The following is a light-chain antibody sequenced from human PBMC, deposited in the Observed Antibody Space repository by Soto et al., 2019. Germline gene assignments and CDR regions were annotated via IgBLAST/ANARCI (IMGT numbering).Light chain of an antibody. Sequence: EIVLTQSPVTLSLSAGERATLSCRASQSVSSYLAWYQQKPGQAPRLLIYDASNRATGIPARFSGSGSGTDFTLTISSLEPGDFAVYYCQQRSNWPLTFGGGTKVDI. J-gene: IGKJ4*01. CDR1: QSVSSY. V-gene: IGKV3-11*01. CDR3: QQRSNWPLT. CDR2: DAS.